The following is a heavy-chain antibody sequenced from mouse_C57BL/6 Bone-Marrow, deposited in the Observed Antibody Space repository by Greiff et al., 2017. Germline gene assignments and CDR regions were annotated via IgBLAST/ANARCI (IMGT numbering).Heavy chain of an antibody. CDR2: INPGSGGT. J-gene: IGHJ4*01. Sequence: QVPLQQSGAELVRPGTSVKVSCKASGYAFTNYLIEWVKQRPGQGLEWIGVINPGSGGTNYNEKFKGKATLTADKSSSTAYMQLSSLTSEDSAVYFCARGGLRRMDYWGQGTSVTVSS. CDR1: GYAFTNYL. V-gene: IGHV1-54*01. D-gene: IGHD2-4*01. CDR3: ARGGLRRMDY.